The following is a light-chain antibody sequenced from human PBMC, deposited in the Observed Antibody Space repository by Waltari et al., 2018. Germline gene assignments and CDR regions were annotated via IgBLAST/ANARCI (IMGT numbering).Light chain of an antibody. CDR2: WAS. V-gene: IGKV4-1*01. CDR1: RDVLYSSNNKNY. Sequence: DIVMTQSPDSLAVSLGGRATISCKSSRDVLYSSNNKNYFAWYQQKPGQPPKLLISWASVRESGVPDRFSGSGSGTDFTLTISSLQAEDVAVYYCQQYYSIPYTFGQGTKLEIK. CDR3: QQYYSIPYT. J-gene: IGKJ2*01.